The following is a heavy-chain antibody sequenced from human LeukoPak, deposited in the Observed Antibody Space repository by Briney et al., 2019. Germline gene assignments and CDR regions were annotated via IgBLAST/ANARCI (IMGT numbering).Heavy chain of an antibody. Sequence: ASVKVSCKTSGYAFTSYGISWVRQAPGRGLVWMGWISPYNGKRNYAQNSQGRVTMTTDTSTSAAYMELRTLRSGDAAVYYCARGANYYDTSGPFDYWGQGTLVTVSS. V-gene: IGHV1-18*01. J-gene: IGHJ4*02. D-gene: IGHD3-22*01. CDR2: ISPYNGKR. CDR3: ARGANYYDTSGPFDY. CDR1: GYAFTSYG.